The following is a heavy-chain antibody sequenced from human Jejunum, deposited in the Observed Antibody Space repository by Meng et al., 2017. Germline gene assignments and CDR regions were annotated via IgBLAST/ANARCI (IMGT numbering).Heavy chain of an antibody. Sequence: EHLVEAGGGLFQPGGSLRLSCAASGFTFSGYWMHWFRQGTGKSLVWLSHINSDGTGTRYAESVRGRFTISRDNAKNTLYLQMNSLTVEDTAVYYCVRDGPNYFDQWGQGTLVTVSS. CDR2: INSDGTGT. CDR1: GFTFSGYW. V-gene: IGHV3-74*01. CDR3: VRDGPNYFDQ. J-gene: IGHJ4*02.